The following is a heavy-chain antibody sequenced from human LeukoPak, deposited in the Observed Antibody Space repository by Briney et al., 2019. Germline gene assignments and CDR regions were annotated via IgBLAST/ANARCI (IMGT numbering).Heavy chain of an antibody. CDR2: INPSSGGT. CDR1: GYTFTGYY. CDR3: ARVMTTVTTISGWFDP. Sequence: ASVKVSCKASGYTFTGYYMHWVRQAPGQGLEWMGWINPSSGGTNYARNFQGRVTMTRDTSISTAYMELSRLRSDDTAVYYCARVMTTVTTISGWFDPWGQGTLVTVSS. J-gene: IGHJ5*02. V-gene: IGHV1-2*02. D-gene: IGHD4-17*01.